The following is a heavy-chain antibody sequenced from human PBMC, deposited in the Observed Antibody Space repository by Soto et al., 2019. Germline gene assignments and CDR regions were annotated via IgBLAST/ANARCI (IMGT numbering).Heavy chain of an antibody. Sequence: PGGSLRLSCAASEFTFSGRSVHWVRQAPGKGLVWVSGIDKVGTDSTYADSVKGRFTSSRDNAKNTVYLQKNSLRVEDTAVYYCARGWFGPDVWGKGTTVTVSS. J-gene: IGHJ6*04. CDR2: IDKVGTDS. CDR3: ARGWFGPDV. CDR1: EFTFSGRS. D-gene: IGHD3-10*01. V-gene: IGHV3-74*01.